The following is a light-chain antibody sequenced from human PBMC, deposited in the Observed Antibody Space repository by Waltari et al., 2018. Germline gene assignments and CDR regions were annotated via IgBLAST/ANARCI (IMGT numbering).Light chain of an antibody. V-gene: IGLV2-23*03. CDR3: YSYARTITFV. CDR2: GGS. CDR1: STDVGNSNH. J-gene: IGLJ3*02. Sequence: QSALTQPASVSGSPGQSITIPCAGTSTDVGNSNHVSWYQPHPGRAPKLIIYGGSERPSGVSNRFSGSKSGNTASLTISGLQPEDEADYYCYSYARTITFVFGGGTKLTVL.